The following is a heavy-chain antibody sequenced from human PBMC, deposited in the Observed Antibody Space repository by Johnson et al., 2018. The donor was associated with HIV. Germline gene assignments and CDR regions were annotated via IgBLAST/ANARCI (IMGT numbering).Heavy chain of an antibody. Sequence: VQLVESGGGLVQPGRSLRLSCAASGFTFSSYAMHWVRQAPGKGLEWVAVISYDGSNKYYADSVKGRFTISRDNSKNTLYLQMNSLRAEDTAVYYCARDRYYYDSSAQQAFDIWGQGTMVTVSS. CDR3: ARDRYYYDSSAQQAFDI. CDR1: GFTFSSYA. V-gene: IGHV3-30*04. J-gene: IGHJ3*02. D-gene: IGHD3-22*01. CDR2: ISYDGSNK.